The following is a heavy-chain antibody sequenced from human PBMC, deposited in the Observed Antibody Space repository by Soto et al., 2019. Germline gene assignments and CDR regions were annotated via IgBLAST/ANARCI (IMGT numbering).Heavy chain of an antibody. CDR1: GYTFTSYD. V-gene: IGHV1-8*01. Sequence: GASVKVSCKASGYTFTSYDINWVRQATGQGLEWMGWMNPNSGNTGYAQKFQGRVTMTRNTSISTAYMELSSLRSEGTAVYYCAREKGLNWTDDFWGQGTLVTVSS. CDR2: MNPNSGNT. J-gene: IGHJ4*02. D-gene: IGHD1-1*01. CDR3: AREKGLNWTDDF.